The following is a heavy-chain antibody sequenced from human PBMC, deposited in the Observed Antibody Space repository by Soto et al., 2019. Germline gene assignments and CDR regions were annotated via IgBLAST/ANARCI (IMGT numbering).Heavy chain of an antibody. CDR3: ARDTQFYSSSCDY. J-gene: IGHJ4*02. CDR2: ISAYNGNT. Sequence: ASVKVSCKASGYTFSIYGISWVRQAPGQGLEWMGWISAYNGNTNYAQKLQGRVTMTTDTPTSTAYMELRSLRSDDTAIYYCARDTQFYSSSCDYWGQGTLVTVSS. V-gene: IGHV1-18*01. CDR1: GYTFSIYG. D-gene: IGHD6-13*01.